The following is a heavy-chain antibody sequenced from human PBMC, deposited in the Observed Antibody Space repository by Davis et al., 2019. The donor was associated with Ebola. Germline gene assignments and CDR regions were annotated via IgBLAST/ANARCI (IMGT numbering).Heavy chain of an antibody. J-gene: IGHJ2*01. CDR1: GGSFSGYY. D-gene: IGHD7-27*01. Sequence: SETLSLTCAVYGGSFSGYYWSWIRQPPGKGLEWIGEINHSGSTNYNPSLKSRVTLSVDTSKNQFSLKLSSVTAADTAVYYCARHEAPLGWYFDLWGRGTLVTVSS. CDR2: INHSGST. CDR3: ARHEAPLGWYFDL. V-gene: IGHV4-34*01.